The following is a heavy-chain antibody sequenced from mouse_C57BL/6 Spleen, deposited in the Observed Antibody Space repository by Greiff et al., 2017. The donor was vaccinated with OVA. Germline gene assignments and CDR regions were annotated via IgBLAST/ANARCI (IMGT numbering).Heavy chain of an antibody. J-gene: IGHJ1*03. D-gene: IGHD2-4*01. CDR3: AGSYDYDGYFDV. CDR2: IHPNSGST. V-gene: IGHV1-64*01. Sequence: QVQLQQPGAELVKPGASVKLSCKASGYTLTSYWMHWVKQRPGQGLEWIGMIHPNSGSTNYNEKFKSKATLTVDKSSSTAYMQLSSLTSEDSAVYYCAGSYDYDGYFDVWGTGTTVTVSS. CDR1: GYTLTSYW.